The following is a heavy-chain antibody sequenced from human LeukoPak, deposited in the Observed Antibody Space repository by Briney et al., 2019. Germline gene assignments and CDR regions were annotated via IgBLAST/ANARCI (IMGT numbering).Heavy chain of an antibody. Sequence: GGSLRLSCAASGFTFSSYWMSWVRQAPGKGLEWVANIKQDGSEKYYVDSVKGRFTISRDNAKNSLYLQMNSLRAEDTAFYYCTRGAGSGWYFFYTSWGQGTLVTVSS. D-gene: IGHD6-19*01. J-gene: IGHJ5*02. CDR1: GFTFSSYW. CDR2: IKQDGSEK. V-gene: IGHV3-7*03. CDR3: TRGAGSGWYFFYTS.